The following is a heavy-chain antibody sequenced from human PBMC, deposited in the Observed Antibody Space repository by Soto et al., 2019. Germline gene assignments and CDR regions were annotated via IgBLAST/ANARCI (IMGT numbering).Heavy chain of an antibody. Sequence: GGSLRLSCTASGFTFGDYAMSWVRQAPGKGLEWVGFIRSKAYGGTTEYAASVKGRFTISRDDSKSIAYLQMNSLKTEDTAVYYCTRTNWTYSYWGQGTLVTVSS. CDR1: GFTFGDYA. D-gene: IGHD1-7*01. J-gene: IGHJ4*02. CDR2: IRSKAYGGTT. V-gene: IGHV3-49*04. CDR3: TRTNWTYSY.